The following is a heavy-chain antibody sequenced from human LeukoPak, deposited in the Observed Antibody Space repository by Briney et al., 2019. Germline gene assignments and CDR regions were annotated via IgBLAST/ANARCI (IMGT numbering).Heavy chain of an antibody. Sequence: ASVKVSCKASGYTFTSYGISWVRQAPGQGLEWMGWISAYNGNKNYAQKLQGRVTMTTDTSTSTAYMELRSLRSDDTAVYYCARAAQYCSSTSCYRWFDPWGQGTLVTVSS. V-gene: IGHV1-18*01. CDR2: ISAYNGNK. J-gene: IGHJ5*02. D-gene: IGHD2-2*01. CDR1: GYTFTSYG. CDR3: ARAAQYCSSTSCYRWFDP.